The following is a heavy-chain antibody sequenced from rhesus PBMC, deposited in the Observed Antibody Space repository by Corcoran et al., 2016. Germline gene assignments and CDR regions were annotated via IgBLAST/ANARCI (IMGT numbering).Heavy chain of an antibody. V-gene: IGHV3-118*01. CDR1: GFTFSHSV. J-gene: IGHJ4*01. Sequence: QLVASGGGLVQPGGSLRLSCADPGFTFSHSVMYWVGQPSGIGLGWVGLNRSRGNKNKTGSAASVKGSFTISRENSKNTADLQMNSLRVEETAVYYCATGIEGATTDYWGQGVLVTVSS. D-gene: IGHD1-44*02. CDR3: ATGIEGATTDY. CDR2: NRSRGNKNKT.